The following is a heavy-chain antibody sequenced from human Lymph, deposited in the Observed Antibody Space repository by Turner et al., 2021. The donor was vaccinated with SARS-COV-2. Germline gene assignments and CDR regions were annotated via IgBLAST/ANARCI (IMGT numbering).Heavy chain of an antibody. CDR3: ARDLGTYGMDV. V-gene: IGHV3-53*02. Sequence: EVQLVETGGGLIQPGGSLRLSCAASGIIVRRNYMNWVRQAPGKGLEWVSVIYSGGTTYYADSVKCRFTISRDNSKNTLYLQMNSLRVEDTAVYYCARDLGTYGMDVWGQGTTVTVSS. J-gene: IGHJ6*02. D-gene: IGHD6-13*01. CDR2: IYSGGTT. CDR1: GIIVRRNY.